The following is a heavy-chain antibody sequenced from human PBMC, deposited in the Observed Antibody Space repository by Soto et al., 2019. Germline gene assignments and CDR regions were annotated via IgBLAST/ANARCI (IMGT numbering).Heavy chain of an antibody. V-gene: IGHV3-23*01. J-gene: IGHJ4*02. D-gene: IGHD3-10*01. Sequence: EVQLFESGGGLVQPGGSLRLSCAASGFTFSSYAMSWVRQAPGKGLEWVSTIGGSGGSTYYADSVRGRFTISRDSSKNTLYLQMNSLRAEDTAVYYCAKTNQGELLHGLDYWGQGTLVTVSS. CDR1: GFTFSSYA. CDR3: AKTNQGELLHGLDY. CDR2: IGGSGGST.